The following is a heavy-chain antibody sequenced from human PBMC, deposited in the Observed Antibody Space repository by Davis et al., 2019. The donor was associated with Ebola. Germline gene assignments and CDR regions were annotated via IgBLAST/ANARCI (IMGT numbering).Heavy chain of an antibody. Sequence: ASVKVSCKASGYTFTSYAMNWVRQAPGQGLEWMGWINTNTGNPTYAQGFTGRFVFSLDTSVSAAYLQISSLKTEDTAIYFCARALRFLEWLPIDYWGQGTLVTVSS. CDR1: GYTFTSYA. V-gene: IGHV7-4-1*02. J-gene: IGHJ4*02. CDR3: ARALRFLEWLPIDY. CDR2: INTNTGNP. D-gene: IGHD3-3*01.